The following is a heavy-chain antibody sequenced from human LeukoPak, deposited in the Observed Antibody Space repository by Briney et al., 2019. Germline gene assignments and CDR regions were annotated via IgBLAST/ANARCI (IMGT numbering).Heavy chain of an antibody. V-gene: IGHV3-33*01. J-gene: IGHJ4*02. Sequence: TGGSLRLSCAASGFTFSSYGMHWVRQAPGKGLEWVAVIWYDGSNEYYADSVKGRFTISRDNSKNTLYLQMNSLRAEDTAVYYCARDLLVRGVIGGYWGQGTLVTVSS. D-gene: IGHD3-10*01. CDR1: GFTFSSYG. CDR3: ARDLLVRGVIGGY. CDR2: IWYDGSNE.